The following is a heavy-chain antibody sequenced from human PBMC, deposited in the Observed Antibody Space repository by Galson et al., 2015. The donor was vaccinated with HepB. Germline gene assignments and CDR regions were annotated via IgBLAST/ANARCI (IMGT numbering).Heavy chain of an antibody. CDR3: ARSAGSSWYQGNDAFDI. Sequence: SVKVSCKASGYTFTSYAMNWVRQAPGQGLEWMGWINTNTGNPTYAQGFTGRFVFSLDTSVSTAYLQISSLKAEDTAVYYCARSAGSSWYQGNDAFDIRGQGTMVTVSS. D-gene: IGHD6-13*01. CDR2: INTNTGNP. V-gene: IGHV7-4-1*02. J-gene: IGHJ3*02. CDR1: GYTFTSYA.